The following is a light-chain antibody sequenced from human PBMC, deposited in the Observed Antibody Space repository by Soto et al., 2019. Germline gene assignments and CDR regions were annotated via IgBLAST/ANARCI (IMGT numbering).Light chain of an antibody. CDR2: GAS. CDR1: QDISNY. V-gene: IGKV1-39*01. CDR3: QQTYTTPEIT. Sequence: DIQMTQSPSSLSSSVGDRVTMTWEASQDISNYLNWYQLKPGKAPNLLMYGASYLKSGVPTRFSGSGSGTDFTLTISSLQPEDFAIYYCQQTYTTPEITFGQGTRLET. J-gene: IGKJ5*01.